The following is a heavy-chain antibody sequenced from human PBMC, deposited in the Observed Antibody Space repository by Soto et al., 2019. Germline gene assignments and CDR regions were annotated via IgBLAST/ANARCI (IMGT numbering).Heavy chain of an antibody. CDR1: GFTFSSSA. D-gene: IGHD5-12*01. Sequence: EVQLLESGGGLVQPGGSLRLSCAASGFTFSSSAMSWVRQAPGKGLEWVSAIRGTNGNTHYAESVKGRLTISRDNAKNTWYLQMNFLRAEDTAVYYCAKCTVDTIVTRGWCNWLDPWGQGTLVIVSS. V-gene: IGHV3-23*01. J-gene: IGHJ5*02. CDR2: IRGTNGNT. CDR3: AKCTVDTIVTRGWCNWLDP.